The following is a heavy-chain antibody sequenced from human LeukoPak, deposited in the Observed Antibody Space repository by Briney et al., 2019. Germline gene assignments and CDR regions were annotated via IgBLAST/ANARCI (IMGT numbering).Heavy chain of an antibody. CDR2: IYPRDGST. Sequence: ASVKVSCKASGYSFTSNYIHWVRQAPGQGLEWMGMIYPRDGSTSYAQKFQGRVTITADESTSTAYMELSSLRSEDTAVYYCARGELVNWFDPWGQGTLVTVSS. D-gene: IGHD1-7*01. J-gene: IGHJ5*02. CDR3: ARGELVNWFDP. V-gene: IGHV1-46*01. CDR1: GYSFTSNY.